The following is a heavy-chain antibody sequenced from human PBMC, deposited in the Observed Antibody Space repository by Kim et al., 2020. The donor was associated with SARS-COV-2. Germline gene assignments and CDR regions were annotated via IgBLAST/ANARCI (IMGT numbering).Heavy chain of an antibody. J-gene: IGHJ6*02. Sequence: GGSLRLSCAASGFTLSIYGMHWVRQAPGKGLEWVALIWFDGSNKYYADSVKGRFTISRDNSKNTLYLQISSLKPEDTAVYYCAREGSGRQLVDYYYYGMDVWGQGTTVTVSS. CDR2: IWFDGSNK. D-gene: IGHD6-6*01. CDR1: GFTLSIYG. V-gene: IGHV3-33*01. CDR3: AREGSGRQLVDYYYYGMDV.